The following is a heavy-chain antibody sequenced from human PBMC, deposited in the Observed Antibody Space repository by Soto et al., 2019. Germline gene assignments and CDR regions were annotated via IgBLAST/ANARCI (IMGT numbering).Heavy chain of an antibody. CDR2: INPNSGGT. D-gene: IGHD3-22*01. V-gene: IGHV1-2*04. J-gene: IGHJ3*02. Sequence: ASVKVSCKASGYTFTGYYMHWVRQAPGQGLEWMGWINPNSGGTNYAQKFQGWVTMTRDTSISTAYMELRSLRSDDTAVYYCARDRKAMIVVAPDAFDIWGQGTMVTVSS. CDR1: GYTFTGYY. CDR3: ARDRKAMIVVAPDAFDI.